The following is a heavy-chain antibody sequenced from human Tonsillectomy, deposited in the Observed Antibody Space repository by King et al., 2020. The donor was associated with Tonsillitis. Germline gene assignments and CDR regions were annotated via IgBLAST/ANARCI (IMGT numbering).Heavy chain of an antibody. CDR1: GFTFGDHA. CDR2: IRSTVYGGTT. J-gene: IGHJ4*02. Sequence: VQLVESGGGLIQPGRSLRLSCTASGFTFGDHAMSWFRQGPGKGLEWVGFIRSTVYGGTTEYAASVKGRFTFSRDDSKSIAYLQMNSLKTEDTAVYYCTRETYYFDLWGQGTLVTVSS. CDR3: TRETYYFDL. V-gene: IGHV3-49*03.